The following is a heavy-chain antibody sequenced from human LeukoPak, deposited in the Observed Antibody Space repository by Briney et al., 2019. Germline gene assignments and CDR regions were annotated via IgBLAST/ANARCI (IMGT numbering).Heavy chain of an antibody. CDR1: GGSISSYY. V-gene: IGHV4-59*01. CDR2: IYYSGST. CDR3: ARMVIPAATGHDY. D-gene: IGHD2-2*01. Sequence: SETLSLTCTVSGGSISSYYWSWIRQPPGKGLEWIGYIYYSGSTNYNPSLKSRVTISVDTSKNQFSLKLSSVTAADTAVYYCARMVIPAATGHDYWGQGTLVTVSS. J-gene: IGHJ4*02.